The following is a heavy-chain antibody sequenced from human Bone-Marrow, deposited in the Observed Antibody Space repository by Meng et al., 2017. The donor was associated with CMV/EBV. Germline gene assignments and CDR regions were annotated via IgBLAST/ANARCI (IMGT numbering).Heavy chain of an antibody. D-gene: IGHD4/OR15-4a*01. J-gene: IGHJ3*02. V-gene: IGHV4-39*01. Sequence: GSLRLSCTVSGGSISSSSYYWGWIRQPPGKGLEWIGSIYYSGTTYYNPSLKSRVTMSVDTSKNQFSLKLSSVTAADTAVYFCARHLSMVLTPYDVFDIWGQGTMVTVSS. CDR2: IYYSGTT. CDR3: ARHLSMVLTPYDVFDI. CDR1: GGSISSSSYY.